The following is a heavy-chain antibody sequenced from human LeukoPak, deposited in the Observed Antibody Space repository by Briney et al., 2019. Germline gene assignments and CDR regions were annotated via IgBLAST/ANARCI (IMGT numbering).Heavy chain of an antibody. V-gene: IGHV1-8*01. CDR3: ARGRGSGHKENWFDP. D-gene: IGHD6-19*01. J-gene: IGHJ5*02. Sequence: ASVKVSCKASGYTFTTYDINWVRQATGQGLEWMGWMNPNSGNTGYTQNFQGRFTMTRNTSISTAYMELSSLRSEDTAVYSCARGRGSGHKENWFDPWGQGTLVTVSS. CDR2: MNPNSGNT. CDR1: GYTFTTYD.